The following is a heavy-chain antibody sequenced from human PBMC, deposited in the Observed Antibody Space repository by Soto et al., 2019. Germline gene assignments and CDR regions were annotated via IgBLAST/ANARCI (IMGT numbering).Heavy chain of an antibody. D-gene: IGHD3-3*01. CDR2: INPSGGST. Sequence: ASVKVSCKSSGYTSTSYYMHWVRQAPGQGLEWMGIINPSGGSTSYAQKFQGRVTMTRDTSTSTVYMELSSLRSEDTAVYYCARDPFLITIFGVVIEGHYGMDVWGQGTTVTVSS. V-gene: IGHV1-46*01. J-gene: IGHJ6*02. CDR1: GYTSTSYY. CDR3: ARDPFLITIFGVVIEGHYGMDV.